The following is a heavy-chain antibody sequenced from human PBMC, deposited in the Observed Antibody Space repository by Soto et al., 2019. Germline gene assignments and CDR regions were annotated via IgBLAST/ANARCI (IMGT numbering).Heavy chain of an antibody. V-gene: IGHV1-69*01. J-gene: IGHJ6*02. CDR1: GGTINNFA. CDR2: IIPIFDIT. Sequence: QVQLVQSGAEVKKPGSSVKVSCKASGGTINNFAISWVRQAPGQGLEWMGGIIPIFDITNYAQKFQGRVTITADESTSTAYMELSSLGSDDTAVYYCARPDEGGYSSNHHYYYALDVWGQGTTVTV. CDR3: ARPDEGGYSSNHHYYYALDV. D-gene: IGHD3-22*01.